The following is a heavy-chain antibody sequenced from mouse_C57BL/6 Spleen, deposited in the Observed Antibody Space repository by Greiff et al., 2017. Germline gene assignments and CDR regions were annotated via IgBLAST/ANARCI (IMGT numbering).Heavy chain of an antibody. Sequence: VQLQQSGAELVRPGASVTLSCKASGYTFTDYEMHWVKQTPVHGLEWIGAIDPETGGTAYNQKFKGKAILTADKSSSTAYMELRSLTSEDSAVYYCTSHITTVVYYFDYWGQGTTLTVSS. J-gene: IGHJ2*01. CDR2: IDPETGGT. V-gene: IGHV1-15*01. D-gene: IGHD1-1*01. CDR1: GYTFTDYE. CDR3: TSHITTVVYYFDY.